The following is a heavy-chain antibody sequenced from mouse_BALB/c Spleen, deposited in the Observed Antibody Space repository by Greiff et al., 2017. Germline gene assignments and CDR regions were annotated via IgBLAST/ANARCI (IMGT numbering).Heavy chain of an antibody. J-gene: IGHJ4*01. CDR2: ISSGGSYT. Sequence: EVMLVESGGGLVKPGGSLTLSCAASGFTFSSYAMSWVRQSPEKRLEWVAEISSGGSYTYYPDTVTGRFTISRDNAKNTLYLEMSSLRSEDTAMYYCARGMMVTPYAMDYWGQGTSVTVSS. V-gene: IGHV5-9-4*01. CDR1: GFTFSSYA. CDR3: ARGMMVTPYAMDY. D-gene: IGHD2-3*01.